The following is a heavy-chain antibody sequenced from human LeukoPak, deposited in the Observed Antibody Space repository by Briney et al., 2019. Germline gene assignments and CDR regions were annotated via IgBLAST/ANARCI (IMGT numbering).Heavy chain of an antibody. CDR2: ISPSGGST. CDR1: GYTFTSNY. CDR3: ARERDGYTHYYYYYMDV. V-gene: IGHV1-46*01. D-gene: IGHD5-24*01. J-gene: IGHJ6*03. Sequence: SVKVSCKAFGYTFTSNYMHWVRQAPGQGPEWMGVISPSGGSTTYAQKFQGRVTLTRDMSTSTDYLELSSLRAEDTAVYYCARERDGYTHYYYYYMDVWGKGTTVTISS.